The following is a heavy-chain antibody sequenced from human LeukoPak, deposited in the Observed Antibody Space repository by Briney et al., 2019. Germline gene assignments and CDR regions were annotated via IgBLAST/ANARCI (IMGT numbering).Heavy chain of an antibody. CDR1: GNSFTSSW. V-gene: IGHV5-51*01. D-gene: IGHD4-23*01. CDR3: ARQGDYGGTWVDY. J-gene: IGHJ4*02. Sequence: GESLKISCKGSGNSFTSSWIGWVRQMPGKALEGMGIIYPGDSDTRYSPSFQGQVTISADKSISTAYLQWSSLKASDTAMYYCARQGDYGGTWVDYWGQGTLVTVSS. CDR2: IYPGDSDT.